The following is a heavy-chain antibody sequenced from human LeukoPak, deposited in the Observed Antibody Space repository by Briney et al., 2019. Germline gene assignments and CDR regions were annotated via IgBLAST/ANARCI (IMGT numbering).Heavy chain of an antibody. Sequence: AXXKVSCKASGYTFTSYGISWVRQAPGQGLEWMGWISAYNGNTNYAQKLQGRVTMTTDTSTSTAYMELRSLRSDDTAVYYCAKDQYSWFDLWGQGTLVTVSS. J-gene: IGHJ5*02. CDR3: AKDQYSWFDL. CDR2: ISAYNGNT. V-gene: IGHV1-18*01. CDR1: GYTFTSYG.